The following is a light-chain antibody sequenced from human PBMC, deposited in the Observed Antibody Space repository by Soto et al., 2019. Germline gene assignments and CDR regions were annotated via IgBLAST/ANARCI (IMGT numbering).Light chain of an antibody. J-gene: IGKJ5*01. CDR2: AAS. Sequence: DIQMTQSPSSVSASVGDTVTITCRASQDIGSWLAWFQQKPGRAPKLLIYAASTLQIGVPSRFSGSGSGTDFTLTISSLHPEDFATYYCQQTYITLITFGQGTRLEIK. CDR3: QQTYITLIT. CDR1: QDIGSW. V-gene: IGKV1-12*01.